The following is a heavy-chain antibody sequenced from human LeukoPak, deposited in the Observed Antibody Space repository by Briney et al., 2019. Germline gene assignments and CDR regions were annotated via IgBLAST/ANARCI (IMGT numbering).Heavy chain of an antibody. CDR3: VKDMVGGGDY. V-gene: IGHV3-43*02. CDR1: GFTFDDYA. D-gene: IGHD1-26*01. CDR2: ISGDGGSI. J-gene: IGHJ4*02. Sequence: GGSLRLSREASGFTFDDYAMHWVRQAPGKGLEWLSLISGDGGSIFYADSVKGRLSISRDNSENSLYLQMNSLRTEDTALYYCVKDMVGGGDYWGQGTLVTVSS.